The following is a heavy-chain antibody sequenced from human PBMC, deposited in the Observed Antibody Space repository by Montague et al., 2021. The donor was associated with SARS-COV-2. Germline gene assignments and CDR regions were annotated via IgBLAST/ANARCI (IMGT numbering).Heavy chain of an antibody. CDR2: IYYRGTT. D-gene: IGHD5-24*01. J-gene: IGHJ5*02. CDR3: AREDRWNWFDP. V-gene: IGHV4-59*01. CDR1: GGSISSDY. Sequence: SETLSLTCSVSGGSISSDYWSWIRQSPGKGLEWIGYIYYRGTTNYNPSLKSRVTFSVDTSKNQFSLKLNSVTAADTAAYFCAREDRWNWFDPWGQGVLVTVSS.